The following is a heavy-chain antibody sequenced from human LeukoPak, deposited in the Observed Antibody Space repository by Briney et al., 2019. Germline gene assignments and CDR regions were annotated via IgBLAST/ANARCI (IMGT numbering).Heavy chain of an antibody. CDR3: ARDHFYSGRYFDY. V-gene: IGHV3-30-3*01. J-gene: IGHJ4*02. CDR2: RSYDGSSK. Sequence: GRSLRLTCAASGVTFSSYAMHWVRQAPANGRELVAVRSYDGSSKYYEDTVKCRCTITRENSKNTQYLQLNSPRAEDKTAVYCARDHFYSGRYFDYWGQGPLVTVSS. D-gene: IGHD1-26*01. CDR1: GVTFSSYA.